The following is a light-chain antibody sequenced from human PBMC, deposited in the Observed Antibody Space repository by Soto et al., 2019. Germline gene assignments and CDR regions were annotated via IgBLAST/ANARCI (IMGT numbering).Light chain of an antibody. CDR3: QQYHDTGT. V-gene: IGKV3-20*01. J-gene: IGKJ1*01. CDR1: QGISSTF. Sequence: EIVLTQSPGTLSLSPGERATLSCRASQGISSTFLAWYQQKPGQAPRLLISGASSRATGIPDRFSGSGSGTEFTLTISRLEPEDFAVYYCQQYHDTGTFGQGTKVDI. CDR2: GAS.